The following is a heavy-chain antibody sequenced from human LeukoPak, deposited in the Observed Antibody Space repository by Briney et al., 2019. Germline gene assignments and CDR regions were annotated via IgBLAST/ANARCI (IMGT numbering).Heavy chain of an antibody. Sequence: SETLSLTCAVYGGSSSGYYWSWIRQPPGKGLEWIGEINHGGSTNYNPSLKSRVTISVDTSKNQFSLKLSSVTAADTAVYYCARFLYYGDYAWGQGTLVTVSS. D-gene: IGHD4-17*01. V-gene: IGHV4-34*01. J-gene: IGHJ5*02. CDR1: GGSSSGYY. CDR2: INHGGST. CDR3: ARFLYYGDYA.